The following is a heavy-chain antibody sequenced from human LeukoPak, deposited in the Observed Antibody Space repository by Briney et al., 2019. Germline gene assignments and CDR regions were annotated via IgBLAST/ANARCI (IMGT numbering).Heavy chain of an antibody. D-gene: IGHD3-22*01. J-gene: IGHJ4*02. CDR3: AKDRASYYYDSSGPV. V-gene: IGHV3-23*01. CDR2: ISGSGGRT. Sequence: GGSLRLSCAASGFTFSSYAMSWVRQAPGKGLEWVSAISGSGGRTYYADSVKGRFTMSRDNSKNTLYLQMNSLRAEDTAVYYCAKDRASYYYDSSGPVWGQGTLVTVSS. CDR1: GFTFSSYA.